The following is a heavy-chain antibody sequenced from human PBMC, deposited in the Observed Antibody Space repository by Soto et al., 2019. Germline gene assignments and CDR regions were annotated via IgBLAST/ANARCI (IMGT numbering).Heavy chain of an antibody. CDR2: IYKSGDT. CDR1: GFTVSSSY. V-gene: IGHV3-66*01. Sequence: EVQLVESGGGLVQPGGSLRLSCAASGFTVSSSYLYWVRQDPGKGLEWVSSIYKSGDTYYADSVKGRFTISRDNYKSTLFLQMNSLRAEDTAVYYCARGTVGTNPNWLGPWGQGTLVTFSS. CDR3: ARGTVGTNPNWLGP. J-gene: IGHJ5*02. D-gene: IGHD1-26*01.